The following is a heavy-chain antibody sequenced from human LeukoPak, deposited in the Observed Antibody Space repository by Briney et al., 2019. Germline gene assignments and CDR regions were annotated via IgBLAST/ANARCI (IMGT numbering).Heavy chain of an antibody. V-gene: IGHV3-23*01. CDR3: AKEVAFRGYSGYDYQRFDY. CDR1: GFTFSSYA. Sequence: GGSRRLSGAAAGFTFSSYAMSWVRQPPGKGLEWVSAISGSGGSTYYADSVKGRFTISRDNSKNTLYLQMNSLRAEDTAVYYCAKEVAFRGYSGYDYQRFDYWGQGTLVTVSS. J-gene: IGHJ4*02. D-gene: IGHD5-12*01. CDR2: ISGSGGST.